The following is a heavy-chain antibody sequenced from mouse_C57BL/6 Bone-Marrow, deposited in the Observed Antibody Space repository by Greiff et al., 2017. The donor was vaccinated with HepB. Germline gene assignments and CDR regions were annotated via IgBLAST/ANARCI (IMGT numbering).Heavy chain of an antibody. D-gene: IGHD1-1*01. CDR2: IDPEDGDT. V-gene: IGHV14-1*01. CDR3: TRWYYGPWFAY. J-gene: IGHJ3*01. Sequence: EVQLQQSGAELVRPGASVKLSCTASSFNIKDYYMHWVKQRPEQGLEWIGRIDPEDGDTEYAPKFQGKATMTADTSSNTAYLQLSSLTSEDTAVYYCTRWYYGPWFAYWGQGTLVTVSA. CDR1: SFNIKDYY.